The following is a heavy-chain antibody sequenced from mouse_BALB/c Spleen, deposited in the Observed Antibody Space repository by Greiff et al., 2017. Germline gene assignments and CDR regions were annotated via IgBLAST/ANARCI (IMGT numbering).Heavy chain of an antibody. CDR3: ARDYYGSLYYAMDY. Sequence: VMLVESGPGLVAPSQSLSITCTVSGFSLTSYGVHWVRQPPGKGLEWLGVIWAGGSTNYNSALMSRLSISKDNSKSQVFLKMNSLQTDDTAMYYCARDYYGSLYYAMDYWGQGTSVTVSS. CDR1: GFSLTSYG. D-gene: IGHD1-1*01. CDR2: IWAGGST. J-gene: IGHJ4*01. V-gene: IGHV2-9*02.